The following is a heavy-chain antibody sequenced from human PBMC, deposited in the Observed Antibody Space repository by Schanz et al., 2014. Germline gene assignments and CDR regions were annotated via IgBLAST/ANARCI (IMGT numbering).Heavy chain of an antibody. Sequence: EVQLVESGGGLVKPGGSLRLSCAASGFTFNYAWMNWVRQAPGKGLEWVARIKSNTDGGTTDYATPVKGRFTISRDDSKNTLYLQMNSLKSEDTAVYYCTSMATIPRNWFDPWGQGTLVTVSS. J-gene: IGHJ5*02. D-gene: IGHD2-2*02. CDR2: IKSNTDGGTT. CDR3: TSMATIPRNWFDP. CDR1: GFTFNYAW. V-gene: IGHV3-15*01.